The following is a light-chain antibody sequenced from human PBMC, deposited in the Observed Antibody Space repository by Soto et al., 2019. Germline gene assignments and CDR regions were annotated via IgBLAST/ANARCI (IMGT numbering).Light chain of an antibody. J-gene: IGKJ4*01. CDR1: QGISSY. Sequence: DIQMTQSPSFLSASVGDRVTITCRASQGISSYLAWYQQKPGKAPKLLIYAASTLQSGVPSRFSGSGSGTDFTLTISSLQPEDFATYYCQHFNSYPPTFGGGTKVDIK. CDR2: AAS. CDR3: QHFNSYPPT. V-gene: IGKV1-9*01.